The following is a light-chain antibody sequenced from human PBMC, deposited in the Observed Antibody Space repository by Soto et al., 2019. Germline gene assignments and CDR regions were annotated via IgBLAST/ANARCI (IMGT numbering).Light chain of an antibody. CDR1: QTIYNY. Sequence: DIQMTQSPPSLSASVGDRVTITCRASQTIYNYLNWYQQKPGKAPKLLIYGASTLQSGVPSRFSGSGSGTDFTLSISSLQPEDFAIYYCQESYGPSFGPGTRVDIK. CDR2: GAS. J-gene: IGKJ3*01. V-gene: IGKV1-39*01. CDR3: QESYGPS.